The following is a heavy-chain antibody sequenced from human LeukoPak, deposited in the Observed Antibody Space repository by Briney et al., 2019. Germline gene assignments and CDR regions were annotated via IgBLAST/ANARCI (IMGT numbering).Heavy chain of an antibody. Sequence: ASVKVSCKASGYTFTSYGISWVRQAPGQGLEWMGWISAYNGNTNYAQKLQGRVTMTTDTSTSTAHMELRSLRSDDTAVYYCARSDRVSSGWSYRSCDYWGQGTLVTVSS. CDR1: GYTFTSYG. D-gene: IGHD6-19*01. V-gene: IGHV1-18*01. J-gene: IGHJ4*02. CDR3: ARSDRVSSGWSYRSCDY. CDR2: ISAYNGNT.